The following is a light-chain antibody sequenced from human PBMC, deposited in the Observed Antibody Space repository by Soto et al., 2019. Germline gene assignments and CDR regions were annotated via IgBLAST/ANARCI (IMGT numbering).Light chain of an antibody. Sequence: DIQMTQSPSSLSASVGDRVTITCRASQSIIRYLNWYQQKPWKSPKLLIYAASSLQSGVPSRFSGSGSGTDFTLTISSLQPEDFATYYCQQSYSTPITFGQGTRLEIK. CDR2: AAS. CDR3: QQSYSTPIT. J-gene: IGKJ5*01. V-gene: IGKV1-39*01. CDR1: QSIIRY.